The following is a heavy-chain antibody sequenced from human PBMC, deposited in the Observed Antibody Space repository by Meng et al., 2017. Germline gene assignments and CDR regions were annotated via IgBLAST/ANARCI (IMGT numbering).Heavy chain of an antibody. CDR2: ISSSSSYI. CDR1: GFTFSSYA. Sequence: GGSLRLSCAASGFTFSSYAMSWVRQAPGKGLEWVSSISSSSSYIYYADSVKGRFTISRDNAKNSLYLQMNSLRAEDTAVYYCARDQAGIAAAGIKKNYYGMDVWGQGTTVTVSS. CDR3: ARDQAGIAAAGIKKNYYGMDV. J-gene: IGHJ6*02. D-gene: IGHD6-13*01. V-gene: IGHV3-21*01.